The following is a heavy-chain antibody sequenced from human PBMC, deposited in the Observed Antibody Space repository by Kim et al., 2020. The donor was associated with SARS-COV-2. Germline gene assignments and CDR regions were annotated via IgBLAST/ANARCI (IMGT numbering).Heavy chain of an antibody. V-gene: IGHV3-33*05. D-gene: IGHD6-13*01. CDR1: GFTFSSYG. Sequence: GGSLRLSCAASGFTFSSYGLHWVRQAPGKGLEWVAVISYDGSNKYYADSVKGRFTISRDNSKNTLYLQMNSLRAEDTAVYYCARVLGAAAGTYYYYVMDVWGEGSTVTASP. CDR3: ARVLGAAAGTYYYYVMDV. J-gene: IGHJ6*04. CDR2: ISYDGSNK.